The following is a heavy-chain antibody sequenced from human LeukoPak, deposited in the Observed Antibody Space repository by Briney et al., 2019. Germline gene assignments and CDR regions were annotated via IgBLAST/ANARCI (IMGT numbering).Heavy chain of an antibody. CDR2: IRYDGSNK. CDR1: GFTISSYG. Sequence: QPGGSLRLSCAASGFTISSYGMHWVRQAPGKGLEWVAFIRYDGSNKYYADSVKGRFTISRDNSKNTLYLQMNSLRAEDTAVYYCAKDSATASYYYDKGLFDYWGQGTLVTVSS. J-gene: IGHJ4*02. CDR3: AKDSATASYYYDKGLFDY. V-gene: IGHV3-30*02. D-gene: IGHD3-22*01.